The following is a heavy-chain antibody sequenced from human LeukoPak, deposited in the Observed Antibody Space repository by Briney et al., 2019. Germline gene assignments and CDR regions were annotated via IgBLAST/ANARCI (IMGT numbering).Heavy chain of an antibody. Sequence: ASVKVSCKASGYTFTSYYMHWVRQAPGQGLEWMGIINPSGGSTSYAQKFQGRVTMTRDTSTSTVYMELSSLRSGDTAVYYCARDRAPLEGLQHWGQGTLVTVSS. J-gene: IGHJ1*01. CDR1: GYTFTSYY. V-gene: IGHV1-46*01. CDR3: ARDRAPLEGLQH. CDR2: INPSGGST. D-gene: IGHD3-3*01.